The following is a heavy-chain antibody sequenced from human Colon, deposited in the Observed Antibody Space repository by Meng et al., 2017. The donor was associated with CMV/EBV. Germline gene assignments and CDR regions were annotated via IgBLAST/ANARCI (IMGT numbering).Heavy chain of an antibody. CDR1: GFGFTNLW. J-gene: IGHJ4*01. CDR2: MYPADSDV. Sequence: GESLKISCKGSGFGFTNLWIGWVRQMPGKGLEWVEIMYPADSDVRYSPSFQGHVTISADRSIRTAYLQWSSLRASDTAMYYCVTSQILLSPFDYWGHGTLVTVSS. V-gene: IGHV5-51*01. D-gene: IGHD2-15*01. CDR3: VTSQILLSPFDY.